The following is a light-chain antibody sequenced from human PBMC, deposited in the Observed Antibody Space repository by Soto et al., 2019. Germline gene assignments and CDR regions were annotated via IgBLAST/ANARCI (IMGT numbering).Light chain of an antibody. CDR1: SSDVGGYNY. CDR2: EVY. CDR3: SSYTSSSTRV. Sequence: QSVLTQPASVSGSPGQSIAISCTGSSSDVGGYNYVSWYQQHPGKAPKLIIYEVYNRPSEVSDRFSGSKSGKTASLTISGLQAEDEADYYGSSYTSSSTRVFGTGTKVTVL. J-gene: IGLJ1*01. V-gene: IGLV2-14*03.